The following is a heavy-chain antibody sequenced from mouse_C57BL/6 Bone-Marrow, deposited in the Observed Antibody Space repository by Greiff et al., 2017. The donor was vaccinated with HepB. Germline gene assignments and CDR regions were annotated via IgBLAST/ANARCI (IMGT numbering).Heavy chain of an antibody. Sequence: EVKLVESGPGLVKPSQSLSLTCSVTGYSITSGYYWNWIRQFPGNKLEWMGYISYDGSNNYNPSLKNRISITRDTSKNQFFLKLNSVTTEDTATYYCARVPYYYGSNCYWYFDVWGTGTTVTVSS. CDR1: GYSITSGYY. D-gene: IGHD1-1*01. CDR2: ISYDGSN. V-gene: IGHV3-6*01. CDR3: ARVPYYYGSNCYWYFDV. J-gene: IGHJ1*03.